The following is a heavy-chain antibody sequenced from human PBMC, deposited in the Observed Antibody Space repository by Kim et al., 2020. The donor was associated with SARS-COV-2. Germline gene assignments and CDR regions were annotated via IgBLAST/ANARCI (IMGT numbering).Heavy chain of an antibody. CDR3: ARDEYYYDSSGYNYYYYYGMDV. J-gene: IGHJ6*02. CDR2: ISSSGSTI. CDR1: GFTFSSYE. D-gene: IGHD3-22*01. Sequence: GGSLRLSCAASGFTFSSYEMNWVRQAPGKGLEWVSYISSSGSTIYYADSVKGRFTISRDNAKNSLYLQMNSLRAEDTAVYYCARDEYYYDSSGYNYYYYYGMDVWGQGTTVTVSS. V-gene: IGHV3-48*03.